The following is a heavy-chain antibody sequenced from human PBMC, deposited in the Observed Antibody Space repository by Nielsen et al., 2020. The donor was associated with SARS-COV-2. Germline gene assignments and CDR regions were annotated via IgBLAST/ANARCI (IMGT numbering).Heavy chain of an antibody. Sequence: GESLKISCAASGFTFSHYALSWVRQAPGKGLQWVSGITNDGDTKFYAPSVKGRFTASRDNAKRSLYLQMKNLRAEDTALYYCARGGYYDGSGLDNWGQGTLVTVSS. V-gene: IGHV3-20*04. J-gene: IGHJ4*02. CDR1: GFTFSHYA. D-gene: IGHD3-22*01. CDR2: ITNDGDTK. CDR3: ARGGYYDGSGLDN.